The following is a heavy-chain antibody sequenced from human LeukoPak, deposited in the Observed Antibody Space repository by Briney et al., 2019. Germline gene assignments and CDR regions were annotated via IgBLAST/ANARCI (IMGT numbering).Heavy chain of an antibody. J-gene: IGHJ3*02. V-gene: IGHV3-23*01. CDR3: AKGLSFIPAGPRAFEI. CDR2: IRANGGST. CDR1: GFTFSSYA. D-gene: IGHD2-2*01. Sequence: QPGGSLRLSCAASGFTFSSYAMSWVRQAPVKGLEWVSAIRANGGSTDYADSVKGRFTTSRDNSKNMLYLQMNSLRADDTAEYYCAKGLSFIPAGPRAFEIWGQGTMVTVSS.